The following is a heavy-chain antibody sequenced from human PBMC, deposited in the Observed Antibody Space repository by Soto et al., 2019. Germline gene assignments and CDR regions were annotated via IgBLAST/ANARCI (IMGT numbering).Heavy chain of an antibody. CDR3: ARDELWFGEGYMDV. CDR2: IWYDGSNK. V-gene: IGHV3-33*01. J-gene: IGHJ6*03. CDR1: GFTFSSYG. Sequence: QVQLVESGGGVVQPGGSLRLSCAASGFTFSSYGMTWVRQAPGKGLEWVAVIWYDGSNKNYADSVKGRFTISRDNSKNTLYLQMNSLRAEDTAVYYCARDELWFGEGYMDVWGKGTTVTGSS. D-gene: IGHD3-10*01.